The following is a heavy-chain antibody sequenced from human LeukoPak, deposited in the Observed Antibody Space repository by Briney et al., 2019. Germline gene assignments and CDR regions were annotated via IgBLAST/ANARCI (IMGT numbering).Heavy chain of an antibody. CDR2: IYYSGST. Sequence: SETLSLTCTVSGGSISSYYWSWIRQPPGKGLEWIGCIYYSGSTNYNPSLKSRVTISVDTSKNQFSLKLSSVTAADTAVYYCARDGGYGDLHWGQGTLVILSS. CDR3: ARDGGYGDLH. CDR1: GGSISSYY. J-gene: IGHJ4*02. D-gene: IGHD1-26*01. V-gene: IGHV4-59*01.